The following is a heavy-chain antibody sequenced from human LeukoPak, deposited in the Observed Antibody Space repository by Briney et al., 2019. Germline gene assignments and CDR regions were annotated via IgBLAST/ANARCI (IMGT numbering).Heavy chain of an antibody. V-gene: IGHV1-18*04. J-gene: IGHJ4*02. D-gene: IGHD3-22*01. Sequence: ASVKVSCKASGYTFGGYYMHWVRQAPGQGLEWMGWISAYNGNTNYAQKLQGRVTMTTDTSTSTAYMELRSLRSEDTAVYYCARDRYDSSGYYYWGQGTLVTVSS. CDR3: ARDRYDSSGYYY. CDR2: ISAYNGNT. CDR1: GYTFGGYY.